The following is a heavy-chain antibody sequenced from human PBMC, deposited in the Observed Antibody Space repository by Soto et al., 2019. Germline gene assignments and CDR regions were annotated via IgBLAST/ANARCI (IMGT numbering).Heavy chain of an antibody. CDR2: IYYSGST. J-gene: IGHJ4*02. CDR1: GDSMSSYY. V-gene: IGHV4-59*01. Sequence: WGTLDLTCTVSGDSMSSYYWSWIRQPPGKGLEWTGYIYYSGSTTYNPSLRSRVTMSVDTSKNQFSLRLSSVTAADTAVYYCARSKSNCHIFSHWGQGSPVP. D-gene: IGHD1-1*01. CDR3: ARSKSNCHIFSH.